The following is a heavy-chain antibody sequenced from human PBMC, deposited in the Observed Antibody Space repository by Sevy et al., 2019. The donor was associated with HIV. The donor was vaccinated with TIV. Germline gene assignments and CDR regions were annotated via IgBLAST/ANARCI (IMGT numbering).Heavy chain of an antibody. J-gene: IGHJ3*02. CDR3: ARGILTEADAFDI. CDR1: GFTFSSYS. CDR2: ISSSSSYI. D-gene: IGHD3-9*01. Sequence: WGSLRLSCAASGFTFSSYSMNWVRQAPGKGLEWVSSISSSSSYIYYADSVKGRFTISRDNAKNSLYLQMNSLRAEDTAVYYCARGILTEADAFDIWGQGTMVTVSS. V-gene: IGHV3-21*01.